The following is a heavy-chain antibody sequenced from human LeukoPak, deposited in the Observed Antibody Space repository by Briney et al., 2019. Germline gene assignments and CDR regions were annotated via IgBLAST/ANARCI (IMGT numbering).Heavy chain of an antibody. J-gene: IGHJ3*02. V-gene: IGHV1-69*05. D-gene: IGHD4/OR15-4a*01. CDR3: ARDGDYGVI. CDR2: IIPIFGTA. CDR1: GGTFSSYA. Sequence: ASVNVSCKASGGTFSSYAISWVRQAPGQGLEGMGRIIPIFGTAHYVQKFQGRVTSTTDESTSTAYMERSSLRSEDTAVYYCARDGDYGVIWGKGTMVTVSS.